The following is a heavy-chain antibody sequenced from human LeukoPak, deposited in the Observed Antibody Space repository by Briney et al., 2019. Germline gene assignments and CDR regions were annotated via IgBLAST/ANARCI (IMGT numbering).Heavy chain of an antibody. V-gene: IGHV3-23*01. D-gene: IGHD3-3*01. CDR2: VSASGGST. CDR3: ARSTMADY. Sequence: PGGSLRLSCAASVFTFSKYAMSWVRQAPGKGLEWVSSVSASGGSTFYADSVKGRFTISRDNSKNTLYLQMNSLRAEDTAVYYCARSTMADYWGQGALVTVSS. CDR1: VFTFSKYA. J-gene: IGHJ4*02.